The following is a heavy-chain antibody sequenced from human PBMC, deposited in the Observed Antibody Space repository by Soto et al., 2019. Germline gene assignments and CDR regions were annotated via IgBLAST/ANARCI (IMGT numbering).Heavy chain of an antibody. D-gene: IGHD6-13*01. V-gene: IGHV1-2*02. Sequence: ASVKVSCKASGYTFTGYYMHWVRQAPGQGLEWMGWINPNSGGTNYAQKFQGRVTMTRDTSISTAYMELSRLRSDDTAVYYCAVIAAAFSVFVRLDYWGQGTLVTVS. J-gene: IGHJ4*02. CDR3: AVIAAAFSVFVRLDY. CDR2: INPNSGGT. CDR1: GYTFTGYY.